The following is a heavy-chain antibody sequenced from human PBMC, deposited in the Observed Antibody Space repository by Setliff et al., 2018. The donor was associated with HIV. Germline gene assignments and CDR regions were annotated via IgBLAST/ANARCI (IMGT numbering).Heavy chain of an antibody. CDR1: GFAFSSYA. J-gene: IGHJ4*02. CDR3: ARAWAMQQLVPGY. CDR2: ISHDGSSK. D-gene: IGHD6-6*01. V-gene: IGHV3-30*06. Sequence: GESLKISCAASGFAFSSYAVHWVRQAPGKGLEWVALISHDGSSKYYGDSVKGRFTISRDNSKNTLYLQMDSLGPEDTAIYYCARAWAMQQLVPGYWGQGTQVTVSS.